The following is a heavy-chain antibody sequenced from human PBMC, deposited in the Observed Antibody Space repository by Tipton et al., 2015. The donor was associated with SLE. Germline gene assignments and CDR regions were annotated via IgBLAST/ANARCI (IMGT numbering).Heavy chain of an antibody. Sequence: GSLRLSCTASGFIFSNYGMNWVRQAPGKGLEWVSLVSGSGGATYYADSVKGRFTISRDNAKNALYLQMNSLRAEDTAVYYCAKGTAPPDLWGQGTLVTVSS. CDR1: GFIFSNYG. CDR2: VSGSGGAT. CDR3: AKGTAPPDL. D-gene: IGHD2-21*02. J-gene: IGHJ4*02. V-gene: IGHV3-23*01.